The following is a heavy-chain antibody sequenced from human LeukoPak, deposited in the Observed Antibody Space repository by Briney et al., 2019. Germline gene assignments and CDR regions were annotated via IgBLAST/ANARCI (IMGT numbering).Heavy chain of an antibody. J-gene: IGHJ5*02. CDR1: GYSFSRYW. V-gene: IGHV5-51*01. D-gene: IGHD2-8*02. Sequence: GESLKISCKGFGYSFSRYWIGWVRQMSGKGLEWMGIIYPGDSDTTYSPAFQGQVTISADKSISTAYLQWARLKASDTAMYYCVRHTGWFDPWGQGTLVTVSS. CDR3: VRHTGWFDP. CDR2: IYPGDSDT.